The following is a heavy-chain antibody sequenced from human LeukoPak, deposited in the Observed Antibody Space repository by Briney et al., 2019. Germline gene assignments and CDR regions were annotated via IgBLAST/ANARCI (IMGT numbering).Heavy chain of an antibody. CDR1: GFTFSNYW. V-gene: IGHV3-7*01. CDR3: ARKRPNYFDY. CDR2: INLDGSQK. J-gene: IGHJ4*02. Sequence: PTGGSLSLTCAASGFTFSNYWMAWVRQAPGKGPEWVANINLDGSQKYYVDSVKGRFTISRDNAENSLYLQMNSLRAEDTALYYCARKRPNYFDYWGQGTLVTVSS.